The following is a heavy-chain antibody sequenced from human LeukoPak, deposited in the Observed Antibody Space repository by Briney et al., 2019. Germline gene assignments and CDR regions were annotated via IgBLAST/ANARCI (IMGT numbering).Heavy chain of an antibody. Sequence: GGSLRLSCTGSGFIFGNYALSWFRQAPGKGLEWVGFIRSKAFGGTGEYASAVKGRFIISRDDSKNIAYLQMKSLKIGDTAVYYCARDLYDSSGYYFGHWGQGTLVTVSS. V-gene: IGHV3-49*03. CDR3: ARDLYDSSGYYFGH. D-gene: IGHD3-22*01. CDR1: GFIFGNYA. CDR2: IRSKAFGGTG. J-gene: IGHJ4*02.